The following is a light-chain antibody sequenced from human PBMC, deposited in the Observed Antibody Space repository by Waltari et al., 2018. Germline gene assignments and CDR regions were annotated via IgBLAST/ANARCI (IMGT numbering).Light chain of an antibody. CDR2: LGS. CDR1: QSLLHSNGYNY. J-gene: IGKJ1*01. CDR3: MQSLRALWT. Sequence: IVVTQSPLSLPVTPGEPASISCRSSQSLLHSNGYNYLDWYLQKPGQSPQLLIYLGSSRASGFPDRFRGSRSGTGFTLKISRVEAEDVGVYYCMQSLRALWTFGQGTKVEI. V-gene: IGKV2-28*01.